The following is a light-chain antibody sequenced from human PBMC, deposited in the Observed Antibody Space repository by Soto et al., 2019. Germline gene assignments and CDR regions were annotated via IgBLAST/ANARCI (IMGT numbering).Light chain of an antibody. J-gene: IGKJ5*01. CDR1: QSVSSSY. CDR2: GAS. Sequence: EIVLTQSPGTLSLSPGERATLSCRASQSVSSSYLAWYQQKPGQAPRLLIYGASSRATGIPARFSGSGSGTDFSLTISSLEPGDFAVYYCQQRSTWPITFGQGTRLEIK. CDR3: QQRSTWPIT. V-gene: IGKV3D-20*02.